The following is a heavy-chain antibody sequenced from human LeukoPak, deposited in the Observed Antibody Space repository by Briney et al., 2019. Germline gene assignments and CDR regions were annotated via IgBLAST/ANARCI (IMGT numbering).Heavy chain of an antibody. CDR1: GFTFSSYA. D-gene: IGHD1-26*01. CDR2: ISGSGGST. CDR3: ATSRTSGY. J-gene: IGHJ4*02. V-gene: IGHV3-23*01. Sequence: GGSLRLSCAASGFTFSSYAMSWVRQAPGKGLEWVSAISGSGGSTYYADSVKGRFTISRDNAEKSLYLQMNSLRAEDTAVYYCATSRTSGYWGQGTLVTVSS.